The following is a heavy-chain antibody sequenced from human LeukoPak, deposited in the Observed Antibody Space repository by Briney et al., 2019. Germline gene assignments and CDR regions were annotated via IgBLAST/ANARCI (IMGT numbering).Heavy chain of an antibody. J-gene: IGHJ4*02. V-gene: IGHV3-48*01. CDR3: ARDRTYGTYYFDY. D-gene: IGHD1-14*01. CDR1: GFTFSSYS. Sequence: PGGSLRLSCAASGFTFSSYSMNWVRQAPGKGLEWVSYISSSSSTIYYADSVKGRFTISRDNAKNSLYLQMNSLRAEDTAVYYCARDRTYGTYYFDYWGQGTLVTVSS. CDR2: ISSSSSTI.